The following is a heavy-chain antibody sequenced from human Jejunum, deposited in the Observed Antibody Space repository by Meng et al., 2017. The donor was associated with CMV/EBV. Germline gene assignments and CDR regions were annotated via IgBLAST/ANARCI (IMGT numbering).Heavy chain of an antibody. V-gene: IGHV1-2*04. D-gene: IGHD6-13*01. CDR2: INPNSGGT. Sequence: QVQLGPSGAGVKKPGASVKVSCKASGYTFPGYYMHWVRQAPGQGLEWMGWINPNSGGTNYAQKFQGWVTMTRDTSISTAYMELSRLRSDDTAVYYCARDWEGSWAVFDYWGQGTLVTVSS. J-gene: IGHJ4*02. CDR1: GYTFPGYY. CDR3: ARDWEGSWAVFDY.